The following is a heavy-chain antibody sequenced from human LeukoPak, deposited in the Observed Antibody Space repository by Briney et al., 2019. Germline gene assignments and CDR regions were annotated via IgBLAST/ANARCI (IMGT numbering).Heavy chain of an antibody. Sequence: GGSLRLSCAASGFTVSSNYMSWVRQAPGKGLEWVSVIYSGGSTHYADSVKGRFTISRDNSKNTLYLQMSSLRAEDTAVYYCARRYYYDSSSYFTDAFHIWGQGTMVTVSS. CDR3: ARRYYYDSSSYFTDAFHI. CDR2: IYSGGST. CDR1: GFTVSSNY. J-gene: IGHJ3*02. D-gene: IGHD3-22*01. V-gene: IGHV3-66*04.